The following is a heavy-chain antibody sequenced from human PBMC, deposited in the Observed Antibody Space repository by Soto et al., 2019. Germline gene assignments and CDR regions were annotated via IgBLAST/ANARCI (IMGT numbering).Heavy chain of an antibody. Sequence: GASVKVSCKASGYTFTSYAMHWVRQAPGQGLEWMGGIIPIFGTANYAQKFQGRVTITADESTSTAYIELSSLRSEDTAVYYCASKRHYYDSSGYYYLGSDYWGQGTLVTVS. CDR1: GYTFTSYA. V-gene: IGHV1-69*13. J-gene: IGHJ4*02. CDR2: IIPIFGTA. CDR3: ASKRHYYDSSGYYYLGSDY. D-gene: IGHD3-22*01.